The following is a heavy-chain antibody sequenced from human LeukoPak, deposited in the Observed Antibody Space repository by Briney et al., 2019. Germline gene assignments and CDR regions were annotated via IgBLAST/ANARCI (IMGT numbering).Heavy chain of an antibody. J-gene: IGHJ3*02. D-gene: IGHD3-3*01. CDR2: IYTSGST. CDR3: ARDDFWSGYRAFDI. V-gene: IGHV4-4*07. Sequence: PSETLSLTCAVSGGSISSYYWNWIRQSAGKGLEWIGRIYTSGSTNYNPSLKSRVTMSVDTSKNQFSLKVSSVTAADTAVYYCARDDFWSGYRAFDIWGQRTRVTVSS. CDR1: GGSISSYY.